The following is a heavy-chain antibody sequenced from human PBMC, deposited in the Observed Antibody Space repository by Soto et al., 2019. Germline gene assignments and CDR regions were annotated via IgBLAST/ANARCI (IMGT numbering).Heavy chain of an antibody. V-gene: IGHV3-23*01. CDR1: GFTFSSYA. J-gene: IGHJ6*03. D-gene: IGHD3-16*02. Sequence: GSLRLSCAASGFTFSSYAMSWVRQAPGKGLEWVSAISGSGGSTYYADSVKGRFTISRDNSKNTLYLQMNSLRAEDTAVYYCAKDSPLSTVYYYYYLDFPAKGTTVTVSS. CDR3: AKDSPLSTVYYYYYLDF. CDR2: ISGSGGST.